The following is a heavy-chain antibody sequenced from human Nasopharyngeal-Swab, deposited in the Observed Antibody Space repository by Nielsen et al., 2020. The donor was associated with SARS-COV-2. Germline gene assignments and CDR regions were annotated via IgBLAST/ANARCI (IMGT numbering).Heavy chain of an antibody. Sequence: GESLKISCAASGFIFGSYAMSWVRQAPGKGLEGVSRVYSGGSGIRYADSVRGRFTISRGDSKKTVYLQMNGLRAEDTALYYCAKGFGPYVTAADYWGQGTLVTVSS. CDR3: AKGFGPYVTAADY. J-gene: IGHJ4*02. V-gene: IGHV3-23*03. D-gene: IGHD2-21*02. CDR1: GFIFGSYA. CDR2: VYSGGSGI.